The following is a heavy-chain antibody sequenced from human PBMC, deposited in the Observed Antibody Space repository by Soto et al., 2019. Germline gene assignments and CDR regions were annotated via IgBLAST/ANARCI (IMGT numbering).Heavy chain of an antibody. D-gene: IGHD3-10*01. CDR3: ARALFGWFDP. J-gene: IGHJ5*02. V-gene: IGHV4-61*01. CDR2: IYYRGGT. CDR1: GGSVSSGSYY. Sequence: QVQLQESGPGLVKPSETLSLTCTVSGGSVSSGSYYWTWIRQPPGKGLEWIAYIYYRGGTNYNPSLKSRVTISVDTSKNQFSLKLSSVTAADTAVYYCARALFGWFDPWGQGTLVTVSS.